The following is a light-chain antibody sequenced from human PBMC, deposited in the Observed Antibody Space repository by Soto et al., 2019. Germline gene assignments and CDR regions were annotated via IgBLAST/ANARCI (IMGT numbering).Light chain of an antibody. CDR1: QSIERY. Sequence: DIQMTQSPSTLSASVGDRVSITCRASQSIERYLAWYQQKPGKAPNLLIYDASSLERGVPSRFSGRGSGTEFTLTISSLQPDDFATYYCQQFKSSTWTFDQGTKVEIK. CDR3: QQFKSSTWT. V-gene: IGKV1-5*01. J-gene: IGKJ1*01. CDR2: DAS.